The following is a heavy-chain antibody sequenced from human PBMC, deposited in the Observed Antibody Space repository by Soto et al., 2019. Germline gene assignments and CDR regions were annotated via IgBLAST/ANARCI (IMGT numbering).Heavy chain of an antibody. V-gene: IGHV4-39*07. CDR1: GGSLNTYTYY. CDR2: ITHSGST. CDR3: ARGLLWFGGRTNWFDP. Sequence: PSETLSLTCTVSGGSLNTYTYYWGWIRQPPGKGLEWIGAITHSGSTNYNPSLKSRVTISVDTSKNQFSLKLSSVTAADTAVYYCARGLLWFGGRTNWFDPWGQGTLVTVSS. J-gene: IGHJ5*02. D-gene: IGHD3-10*01.